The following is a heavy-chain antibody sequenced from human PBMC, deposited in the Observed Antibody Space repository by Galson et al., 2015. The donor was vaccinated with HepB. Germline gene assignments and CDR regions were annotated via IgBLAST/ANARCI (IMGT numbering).Heavy chain of an antibody. CDR3: ARLGHEGYHYYGMDV. CDR2: IYPGDSET. D-gene: IGHD2-2*01. V-gene: IGHV5-51*01. Sequence: KVSCKASGYSFRNYWIGWVRQMPGKGLECMGIIYPGDSETGYSPSFQGQVTLSADKSTNTAYLQWSSLKASDTAMYYCARLGHEGYHYYGMDVWGQGTTVTVSS. CDR1: GYSFRNYW. J-gene: IGHJ6*02.